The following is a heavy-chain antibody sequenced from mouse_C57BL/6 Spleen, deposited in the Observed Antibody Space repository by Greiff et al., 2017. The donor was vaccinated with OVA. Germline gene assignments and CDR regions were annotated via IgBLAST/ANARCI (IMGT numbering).Heavy chain of an antibody. CDR3: AIRHYYGSSFYAMDY. CDR2: IYPSDGST. CDR1: GYTFTDHT. Sequence: VQLQQSDAELVKPGASVKISCKVSGYTFTDHTIHWMKQRPEQGLEWIGYIYPSDGSTKYNEKFKGKSTLTADKSSSTAYMQLNSLTSEDSAVYFCAIRHYYGSSFYAMDYWGKGTSVTVSS. D-gene: IGHD1-1*01. V-gene: IGHV1-78*01. J-gene: IGHJ4*01.